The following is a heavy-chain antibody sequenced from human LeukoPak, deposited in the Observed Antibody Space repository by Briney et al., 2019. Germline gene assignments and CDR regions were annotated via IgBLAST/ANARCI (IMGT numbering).Heavy chain of an antibody. V-gene: IGHV4-38-2*01. Sequence: SETLSLTCAVSGYSISSGYYWGWIRQPPGKGLEWIGSIYHSGSTYYNPSLKSRVTISVDTSKSQFSLKLSSVTAADTAVYYCARRGGTIDYWGQGTLVTVSS. CDR1: GYSISSGYY. CDR3: ARRGGTIDY. CDR2: IYHSGST. J-gene: IGHJ4*02. D-gene: IGHD2-8*01.